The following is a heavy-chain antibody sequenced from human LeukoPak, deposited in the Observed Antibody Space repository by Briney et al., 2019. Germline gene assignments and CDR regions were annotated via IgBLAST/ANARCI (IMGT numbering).Heavy chain of an antibody. D-gene: IGHD6-6*01. CDR2: IYYSGST. J-gene: IGHJ4*02. Sequence: PSETLSLTCAVYGGSFSGYYWSWIRQPPGKGLEWIGSIYYSGSTYYNPSLKSRVTISVDTSKNQFSLKLSSVTAADTAVYYCARHFAVRSLVVDYWGQGTLVTVSS. CDR3: ARHFAVRSLVVDY. CDR1: GGSFSGYY. V-gene: IGHV4-34*01.